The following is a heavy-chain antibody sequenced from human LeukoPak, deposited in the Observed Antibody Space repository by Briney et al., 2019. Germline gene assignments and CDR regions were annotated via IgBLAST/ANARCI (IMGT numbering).Heavy chain of an antibody. CDR2: IYYSGST. CDR3: ARDQRYCSSTSCNNSFDP. D-gene: IGHD2-2*01. CDR1: GGSISRYY. V-gene: IGHV4-59*01. J-gene: IGHJ5*02. Sequence: PSETLSLTCTVSGGSISRYYWSWIRQPPGKQLEWLGYIYYSGSTNYNPSLKSRVTISVDTSKNQFSRKLSSVPAADTAVYYCARDQRYCSSTSCNNSFDPWGQGTLVTVSS.